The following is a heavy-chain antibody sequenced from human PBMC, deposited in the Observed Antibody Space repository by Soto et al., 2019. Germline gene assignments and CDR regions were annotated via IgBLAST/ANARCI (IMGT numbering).Heavy chain of an antibody. CDR3: SRDRWMEDPGVGYGVYDGMDV. V-gene: IGHV1-69*18. CDR2: HTPRFRTI. D-gene: IGHD4-17*01. Sequence: QVQLVQSGPEVKKPGSSVKVSCKASGDSFTNYAYSWVRQAPGQGLEWMGIHTPRFRTINYAQKFQGRVTITADERTTSVYMELSSLTSEDTAVYYCSRDRWMEDPGVGYGVYDGMDVWGQGTTVIVSS. CDR1: GDSFTNYA. J-gene: IGHJ6*01.